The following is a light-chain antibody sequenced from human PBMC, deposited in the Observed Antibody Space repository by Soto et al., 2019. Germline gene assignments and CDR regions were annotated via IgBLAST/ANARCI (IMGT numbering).Light chain of an antibody. V-gene: IGKV1-5*03. Sequence: DIQMTQSRSTLSGSVGDRVTITCRASQTISSWLAWYQQKPGKAPKLLIYKASTLKSGDPSRFSGSGSGTEFTLTISSLQPDDFATYYCQHYNSYSEAFGQGTKVDIK. CDR1: QTISSW. CDR3: QHYNSYSEA. CDR2: KAS. J-gene: IGKJ1*01.